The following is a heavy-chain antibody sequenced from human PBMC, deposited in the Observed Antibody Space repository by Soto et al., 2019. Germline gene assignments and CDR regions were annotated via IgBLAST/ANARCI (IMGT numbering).Heavy chain of an antibody. J-gene: IGHJ6*02. Sequence: ETLSLTCTVSGGSISSSSYYWGWIRQPPGKGLEWIGSIYYSGSTYYNPSLKSRVTISVDTSKNQFSLKLSSVTAADTAVYYCARTTYYDYVWQNYYYYGMDVWGQGTTVTVSS. CDR1: GGSISSSSYY. V-gene: IGHV4-39*01. CDR2: IYYSGST. D-gene: IGHD3-16*01. CDR3: ARTTYYDYVWQNYYYYGMDV.